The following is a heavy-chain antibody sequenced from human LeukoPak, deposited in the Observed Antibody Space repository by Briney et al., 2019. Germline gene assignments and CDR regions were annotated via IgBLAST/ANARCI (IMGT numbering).Heavy chain of an antibody. CDR3: SRALCDPYYLFMDV. Sequence: ASVTLSFNASGYTVTVCYIHWVWQGPGQGLEWVGRINPKSAGTKYAQRFQGRVTMTRDTSLSTAYMGLRRLRSDDTAVYYCSRALCDPYYLFMDVWGKGPTVTVSS. D-gene: IGHD2/OR15-2a*01. V-gene: IGHV1-2*06. J-gene: IGHJ6*04. CDR1: GYTVTVCY. CDR2: INPKSAGT.